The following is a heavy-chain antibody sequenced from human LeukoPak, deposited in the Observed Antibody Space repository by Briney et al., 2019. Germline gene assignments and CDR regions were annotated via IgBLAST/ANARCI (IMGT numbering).Heavy chain of an antibody. CDR1: GFTVSSNY. D-gene: IGHD6-13*01. CDR2: IYSGGST. V-gene: IGHV3-53*01. J-gene: IGHJ4*02. CDR3: AKTRPLDSSSWSHGDY. Sequence: GGSLRLSCAASGFTVSSNYMSWVRQAPGKGLEWVSVIYSGGSTYYADSVKGRFTISRDNSKNTLYLQMNSLRTEDTAVYYCAKTRPLDSSSWSHGDYWGQGTLVTVSS.